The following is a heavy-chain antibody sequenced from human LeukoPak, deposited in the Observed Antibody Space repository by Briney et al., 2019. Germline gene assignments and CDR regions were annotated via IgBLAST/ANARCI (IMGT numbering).Heavy chain of an antibody. V-gene: IGHV3-23*01. CDR1: EFTFSSYA. D-gene: IGHD1-26*01. CDR3: AKPTSGCYYGEYFHH. Sequence: PVGSLRLSCAASEFTFSSYAMSWVRQAPGKGLEWVSAISGSGGSTYYADSVKGRFTISRDNSKNTLYLQMNSLRAEDTAVYYCAKPTSGCYYGEYFHHWGQGTLVTVSS. CDR2: ISGSGGST. J-gene: IGHJ1*01.